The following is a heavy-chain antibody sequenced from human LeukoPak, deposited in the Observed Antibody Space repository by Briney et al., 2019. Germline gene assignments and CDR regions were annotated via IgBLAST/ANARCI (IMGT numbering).Heavy chain of an antibody. V-gene: IGHV3-33*01. CDR1: GFTFSSHS. D-gene: IGHD2-15*01. J-gene: IGHJ4*02. CDR2: IWNDGDNK. CDR3: ARGCGGSSACYIIDY. Sequence: PGGSLILSCAASGFTFSSHSMHWGRQAAGKGLGWVTIIWNDGDNKKYVDSAKGRFVISRDNSKNTLYLQMNSLGAEDTAVYYCARGCGGSSACYIIDYWGKGTLVTVSS.